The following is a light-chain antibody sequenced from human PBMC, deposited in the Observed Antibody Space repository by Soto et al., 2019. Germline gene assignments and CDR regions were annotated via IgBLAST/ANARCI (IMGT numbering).Light chain of an antibody. CDR1: SSDVGGYKY. CDR3: SSYTSSSSYV. J-gene: IGLJ1*01. CDR2: DVT. Sequence: QSALTQPASVSGSPGQSITISCTGTSSDVGGYKYVSWYQQHPDKAPKLIIYDVTNRPSGISNRFSGSKSDNTASLTISGLQAEDEADYYCSSYTSSSSYVFGTGTKLTVL. V-gene: IGLV2-14*01.